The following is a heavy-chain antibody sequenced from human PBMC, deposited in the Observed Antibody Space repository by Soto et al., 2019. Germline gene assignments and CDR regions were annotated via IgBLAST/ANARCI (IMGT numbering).Heavy chain of an antibody. J-gene: IGHJ6*02. D-gene: IGHD2-15*01. CDR3: ARDRTVAATSAPPYCYYGMDV. CDR2: ISSSSRYI. Sequence: GGSLRLSCATSGFTFSSYSMNWVLQAPGMGLEGVSSISSSSRYIYYADSVRGRFTISRDNAKNSLYLQINSLRAEDTAVYYCARDRTVAATSAPPYCYYGMDVWGQGTTVTVSS. V-gene: IGHV3-21*01. CDR1: GFTFSSYS.